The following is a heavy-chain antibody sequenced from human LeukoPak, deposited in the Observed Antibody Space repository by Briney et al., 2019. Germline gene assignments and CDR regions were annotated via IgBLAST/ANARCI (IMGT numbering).Heavy chain of an antibody. CDR2: IWYDGSNK. CDR3: ARGNYGDSSFDY. CDR1: GFTFSSYG. V-gene: IGHV3-33*01. J-gene: IGHJ4*02. D-gene: IGHD4-17*01. Sequence: PGRSLRLSCAASGFTFSSYGMHWVRQAPGKGLEWVAVIWYDGSNKYYADSVKGRFTISRDNSKNTLYLQMNSLRAEDTAAYYCARGNYGDSSFDYWGQGTLVTVSS.